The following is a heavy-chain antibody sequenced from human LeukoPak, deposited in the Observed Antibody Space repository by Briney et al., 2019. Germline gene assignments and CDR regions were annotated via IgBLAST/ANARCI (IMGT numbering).Heavy chain of an antibody. CDR2: ISYDGSNK. J-gene: IGHJ2*01. D-gene: IGHD3-22*01. V-gene: IGHV3-30*18. CDR3: AKNRDRGVPTYYYDSSGSSHFDL. CDR1: GFTFSSYG. Sequence: PGRSLRLSCAASGFTFSSYGMHWVRQAPGKGLEWVAVISYDGSNKYYADSVKGRFTISRDNSKNTLYLQMNSLRAEDTAAYYCAKNRDRGVPTYYYDSSGSSHFDLWGRGTLVTVSS.